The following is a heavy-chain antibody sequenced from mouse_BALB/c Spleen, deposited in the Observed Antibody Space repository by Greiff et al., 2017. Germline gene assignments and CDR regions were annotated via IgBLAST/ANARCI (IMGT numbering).Heavy chain of an antibody. J-gene: IGHJ4*01. Sequence: EVQLQQSGAELVRPGALVKLSCKASGFTIKDYYMHWVKQRPEQGLEWIGWIDPENGNTIYDPKFQGKASITADTSSNTAYLQLSSLTSEDTAVYYCARYYGSSYLMDYWGQGTSVTVSS. D-gene: IGHD1-1*01. CDR1: GFTIKDYY. V-gene: IGHV14-1*02. CDR3: ARYYGSSYLMDY. CDR2: IDPENGNT.